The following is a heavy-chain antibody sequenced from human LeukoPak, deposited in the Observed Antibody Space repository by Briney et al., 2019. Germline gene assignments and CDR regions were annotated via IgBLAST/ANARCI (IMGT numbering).Heavy chain of an antibody. Sequence: PSETLSLTCTVSGYSLSSGFYWGWIRQPPGKGLEWIGSIYYSGSTYYNPSLKSRVTISVDTSKNQFSLKLSSVTAADTAVYYCASTFHDFWSGYSWFDPWGQGTLVTVSS. CDR1: GYSLSSGFY. D-gene: IGHD3-3*01. CDR2: IYYSGST. CDR3: ASTFHDFWSGYSWFDP. J-gene: IGHJ5*02. V-gene: IGHV4-38-2*02.